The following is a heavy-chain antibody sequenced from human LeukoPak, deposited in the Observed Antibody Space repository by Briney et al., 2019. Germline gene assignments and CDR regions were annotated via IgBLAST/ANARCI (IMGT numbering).Heavy chain of an antibody. J-gene: IGHJ3*02. D-gene: IGHD1-26*01. CDR1: GFTFSGSA. Sequence: GGSLRLSCAASGFTFSGSAMHWVRQASGKGLEWVGRIRSKANSYATAYAASVKGRFTISRDDSKNTAYLRMNSLKTEDTAVYYCTIMGATRAFDIWGQGPMVTVSS. CDR2: IRSKANSYAT. V-gene: IGHV3-73*01. CDR3: TIMGATRAFDI.